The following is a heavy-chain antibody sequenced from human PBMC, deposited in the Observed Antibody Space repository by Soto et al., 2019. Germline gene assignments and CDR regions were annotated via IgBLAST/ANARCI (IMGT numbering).Heavy chain of an antibody. CDR1: GFTFDDYA. CDR3: VRSGHSFGGVS. V-gene: IGHV3-9*01. CDR2: LTWNGEVL. J-gene: IGHJ4*02. D-gene: IGHD3-16*01. Sequence: GGSLRLSCVASGFTFDDYAIHWIRQTPGKGLEWVSGLTWNGEVLGYADSVKGRFTISRDNAKNSLYLEMNSLRPADTATHYCVRSGHSFGGVSWGLGTLVTVSS.